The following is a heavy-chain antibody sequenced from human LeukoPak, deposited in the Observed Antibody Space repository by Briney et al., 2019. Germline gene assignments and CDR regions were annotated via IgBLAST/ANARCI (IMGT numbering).Heavy chain of an antibody. Sequence: ASVKVSCKASGYTFTSYDINWVRQAPGQGLEWMGRIIPILGIANYAQKFQGRVTITADKSTSTAYMELSSLRSEDTAVYYCARGSDIVVVVAANDFDYWGQGTLVTVSS. CDR3: ARGSDIVVVVAANDFDY. V-gene: IGHV1-69*04. D-gene: IGHD2-15*01. CDR1: GYTFTSYD. CDR2: IIPILGIA. J-gene: IGHJ4*02.